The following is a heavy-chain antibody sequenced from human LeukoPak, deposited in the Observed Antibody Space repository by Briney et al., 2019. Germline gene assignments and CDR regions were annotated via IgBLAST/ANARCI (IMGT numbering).Heavy chain of an antibody. V-gene: IGHV3-74*01. CDR3: ARDLGYSFDY. D-gene: IGHD5-18*01. Sequence: GGSLRLSCEASGFTFSIYWMHWVRHAPGKGLVWVSRIHSDGTTTTYADSVKGRFTISRDNAKNTLYLQMNSLRAEDSAVYYCARDLGYSFDYLGPGTLVTVSS. J-gene: IGHJ4*02. CDR1: GFTFSIYW. CDR2: IHSDGTTT.